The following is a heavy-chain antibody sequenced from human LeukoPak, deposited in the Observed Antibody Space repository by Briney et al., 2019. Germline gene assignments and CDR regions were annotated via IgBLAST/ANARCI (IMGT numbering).Heavy chain of an antibody. CDR2: TWYDGSYK. CDR3: ARQFDGSHPNAFDI. D-gene: IGHD1-26*01. CDR1: GFTFSTYG. J-gene: IGHJ3*02. Sequence: PGGSLRLSCAASGFTFSTYGMHWVRQAPGKRLEWVAVTWYDGSYKYYGDSVKGRFTISRDNSKNTLYLQMASLRVEDTAVYYCARQFDGSHPNAFDIGGKGTMVTVSS. V-gene: IGHV3-33*01.